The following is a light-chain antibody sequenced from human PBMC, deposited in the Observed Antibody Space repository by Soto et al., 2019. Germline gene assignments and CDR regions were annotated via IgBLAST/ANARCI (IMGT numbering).Light chain of an antibody. CDR2: SAS. CDR3: QQYGDSRWT. V-gene: IGKV3-20*01. J-gene: IGKJ1*01. Sequence: EIVLTQSPGTLSLSPGERPTLSCRASQSVTSSFLAWYQQKPGQAPRLLIYSASHRATGIPDRFSGSESGTDFTLTISRLEPEDFAVYYCQQYGDSRWTFGQGTKVDIK. CDR1: QSVTSSF.